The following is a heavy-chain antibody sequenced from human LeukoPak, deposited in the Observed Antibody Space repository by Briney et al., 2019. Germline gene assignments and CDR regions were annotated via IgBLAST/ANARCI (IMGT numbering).Heavy chain of an antibody. D-gene: IGHD2-15*01. CDR1: GFTFSNYW. CDR3: AGAGFAAETDT. V-gene: IGHV3-7*04. Sequence: PGGSLRLSCAASGFTFSNYWMSWVRQAPGKGLEWVANIKQDGSEKYYVDSVKGRFTISRDNAKNSLYLQMNSLRAEDTAVYYCAGAGFAAETDTWGQGILVTVSS. CDR2: IKQDGSEK. J-gene: IGHJ5*02.